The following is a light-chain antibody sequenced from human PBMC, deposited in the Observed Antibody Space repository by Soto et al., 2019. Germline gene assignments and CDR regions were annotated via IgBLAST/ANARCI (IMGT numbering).Light chain of an antibody. CDR1: SGYSNYK. CDR3: GADHGSGSNFVYV. J-gene: IGLJ1*01. V-gene: IGLV9-49*01. Sequence: QTVVTQPPSASASLGASVTLTCTLSSGYSNYKVDWYQQRPGKGPRFVMRVGTGGIVGSKGDGIPDRFSVLASGLNRYLTIKNIQEEDESDYHCGADHGSGSNFVYVFGTGTKVTVL. CDR2: VGTGGIVG.